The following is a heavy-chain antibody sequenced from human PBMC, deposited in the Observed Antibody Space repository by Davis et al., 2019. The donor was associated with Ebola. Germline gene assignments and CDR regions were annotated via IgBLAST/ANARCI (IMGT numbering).Heavy chain of an antibody. CDR2: ISSSGSTI. CDR3: ARLRCSSTSCHHLYYYYGMDV. CDR1: GFTFSDYY. J-gene: IGHJ6*02. V-gene: IGHV3-11*04. Sequence: GESLKISCAASGFTFSDYYMSWIRQAPGKGLEWVSYISSSGSTIYYADSVKGRFTISRDNAKNSLYLQMNSLRAEDTAVYYCARLRCSSTSCHHLYYYYGMDVWGQGTTVTVSS. D-gene: IGHD2-2*01.